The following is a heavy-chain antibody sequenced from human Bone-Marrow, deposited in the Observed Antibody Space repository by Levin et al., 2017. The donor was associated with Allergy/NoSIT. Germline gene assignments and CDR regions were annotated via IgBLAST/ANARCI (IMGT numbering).Heavy chain of an antibody. CDR3: VRGGPNTLDS. Sequence: PGGSLRLSCAASGSTFSSYNMNWVRQAPGKGLEWVSYISSGSSTIYYAYSVKVRFTISRYNARNTLSLQMTSLRDEDTAVYYCVRGGPNTLDSWGQGTLVTVSS. J-gene: IGHJ4*02. V-gene: IGHV3-48*02. D-gene: IGHD2-2*02. CDR1: GSTFSSYN. CDR2: ISSGSSTI.